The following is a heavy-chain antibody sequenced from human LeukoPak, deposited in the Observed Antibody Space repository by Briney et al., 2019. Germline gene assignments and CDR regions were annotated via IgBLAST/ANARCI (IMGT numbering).Heavy chain of an antibody. Sequence: PAGSLRLSCTVSGFTVSSNSMSWVRQAPGKGLEWVSFIYSDNTHYSDSVQGRFTISRDNSKNTLYLQMNSLRAEDTAVYYCARRAGAYSHPYDYWGQGTLVTVSS. CDR2: IYSDNT. CDR3: ARRAGAYSHPYDY. D-gene: IGHD4/OR15-4a*01. V-gene: IGHV3-53*01. J-gene: IGHJ4*02. CDR1: GFTVSSNS.